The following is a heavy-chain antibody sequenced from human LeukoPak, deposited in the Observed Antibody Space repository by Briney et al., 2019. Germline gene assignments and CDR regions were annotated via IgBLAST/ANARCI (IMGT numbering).Heavy chain of an antibody. J-gene: IGHJ3*02. CDR2: IYTSGGT. D-gene: IGHD5-18*01. CDR1: GGSISSYY. V-gene: IGHV4-4*07. Sequence: SETLSLTCTVSGGSISSYYWSWIRQPAGKGLEWIGRIYTSGGTNYNPSLKSRVTMSVDTSKNQFSLKLSSVTAADTAVYYCARSLYRYGADASDIWGQGTMVTVSS. CDR3: ARSLYRYGADASDI.